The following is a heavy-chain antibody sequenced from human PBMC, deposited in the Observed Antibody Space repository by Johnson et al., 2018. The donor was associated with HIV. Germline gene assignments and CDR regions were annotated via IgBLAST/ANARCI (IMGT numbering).Heavy chain of an antibody. D-gene: IGHD3-22*01. CDR3: AKPLPLNYYDSREDAFDI. CDR2: ISYDGSDK. J-gene: IGHJ3*02. V-gene: IGHV3-30*18. Sequence: QVQLVESGGGVVQPGRSLRLSCAASGFTFSSYGMHWVRQAPGKGLEWAAVISYDGSDKYYADSVKGRFTISRDNSKNTLYLQMNSLRAEDTAVYYCAKPLPLNYYDSREDAFDIWGQGTMVTVSS. CDR1: GFTFSSYG.